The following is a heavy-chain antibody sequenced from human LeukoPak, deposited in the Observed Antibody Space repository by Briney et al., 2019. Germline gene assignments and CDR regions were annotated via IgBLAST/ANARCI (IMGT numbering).Heavy chain of an antibody. CDR1: GITLSNYG. V-gene: IGHV3-23*01. J-gene: IGHJ4*02. Sequence: GGSLRLSCAVSGITLSNYGMSWVRQAPGKGLEWVAGLSGSGGGTNYADSVQGRFTISRDNPKNTLYLQMNSLRAEDMAVCFCAKRGVVIRVFLVGFHKEAYYFDSWGQGALVTVSS. CDR3: AKRGVVIRVFLVGFHKEAYYFDS. CDR2: LSGSGGGT. D-gene: IGHD3-10*01.